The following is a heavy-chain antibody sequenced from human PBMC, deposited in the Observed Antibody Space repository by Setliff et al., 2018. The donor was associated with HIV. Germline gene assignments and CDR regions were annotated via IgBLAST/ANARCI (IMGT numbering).Heavy chain of an antibody. CDR3: AKDPRAAVATICDY. CDR1: GFTFSSYA. CDR2: ISGSGGSK. J-gene: IGHJ4*02. D-gene: IGHD5-12*01. Sequence: PGGSLRLSCAASGFTFSSYAMNWVRQPPGQGMVWVSAISGSGGSKYYADSVKGRFTISRDNSKNTLYLQMNSLRAEDTAVYYCAKDPRAAVATICDYWGQGTLVTVSS. V-gene: IGHV3-23*01.